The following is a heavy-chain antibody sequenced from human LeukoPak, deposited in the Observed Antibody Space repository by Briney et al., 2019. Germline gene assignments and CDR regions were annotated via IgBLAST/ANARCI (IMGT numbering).Heavy chain of an antibody. CDR3: ARDYCSGGDCYGGY. CDR1: GFTFSTYA. V-gene: IGHV3-30-3*01. D-gene: IGHD2-15*01. J-gene: IGHJ4*02. CDR2: ISYDGNFE. Sequence: GGSLRLSCAASGFTFSTYALHWVRQAPGKGLEWVAVISYDGNFEFYADSVKGRFTISRDNSKSTLYLQMSSLRAEDTAVYYCARDYCSGGDCYGGYWGQGTLVTVSS.